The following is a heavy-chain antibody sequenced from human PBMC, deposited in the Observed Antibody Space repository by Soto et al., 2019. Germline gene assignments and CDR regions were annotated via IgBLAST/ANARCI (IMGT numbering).Heavy chain of an antibody. Sequence: GESLKISCKGSGYSFAGYWITWVRQKPGKGLEWMGRIDPSDSQTYYSPSFRGHVTISADKSISTAYLQWSSLKASDTAMYYCARQGGYWGQGTLVTVSS. V-gene: IGHV5-10-1*01. J-gene: IGHJ4*02. D-gene: IGHD3-16*01. CDR2: IDPSDSQT. CDR3: ARQGGY. CDR1: GYSFAGYW.